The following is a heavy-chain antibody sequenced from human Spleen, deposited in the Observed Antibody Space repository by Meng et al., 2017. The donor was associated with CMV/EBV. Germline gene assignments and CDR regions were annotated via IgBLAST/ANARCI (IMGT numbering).Heavy chain of an antibody. J-gene: IGHJ3*02. Sequence: GESLKISCAASGITISTTYMSWIRQAPGKGLEWVSVMFAAGNTFYADSVKGRFTISREGSNNTLYLRMNSLRAEDTAVYYCNYYDSSGYSNAFDIWGQGTMVTVSS. D-gene: IGHD3-22*01. CDR1: GITISTTY. CDR3: NYYDSSGYSNAFDI. V-gene: IGHV3-53*01. CDR2: MFAAGNT.